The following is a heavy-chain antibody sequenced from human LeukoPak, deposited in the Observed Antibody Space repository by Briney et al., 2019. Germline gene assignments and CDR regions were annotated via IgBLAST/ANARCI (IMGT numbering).Heavy chain of an antibody. D-gene: IGHD3-10*01. J-gene: IGHJ4*02. Sequence: PGGSQRLSCAASGFTFSSYNMNWVRQAPGKGLEWVSYISISSTTIYYADSVKGRFTISRDNAKNSLYLQMNSLRDEDTAVYYCARDRWFGESRYFDYWGQGTLVTVSS. CDR3: ARDRWFGESRYFDY. CDR1: GFTFSSYN. CDR2: ISISSTTI. V-gene: IGHV3-48*02.